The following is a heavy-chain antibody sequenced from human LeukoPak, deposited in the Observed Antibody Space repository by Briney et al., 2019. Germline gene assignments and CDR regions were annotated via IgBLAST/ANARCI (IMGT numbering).Heavy chain of an antibody. CDR1: GDSVSSNSAA. Sequence: SQTLSLTCAISGDSVSSNSAAWNWIRQSPSRGLEWLGRTYYRSKWYNDYAVSVKSRITINPDTSKDQFSLQLNSVTPEDTAVYYCAREGIFPWDPVAGPQGYWGQGTLVTVSS. CDR3: AREGIFPWDPVAGPQGY. CDR2: TYYRSKWYN. D-gene: IGHD6-19*01. J-gene: IGHJ4*02. V-gene: IGHV6-1*01.